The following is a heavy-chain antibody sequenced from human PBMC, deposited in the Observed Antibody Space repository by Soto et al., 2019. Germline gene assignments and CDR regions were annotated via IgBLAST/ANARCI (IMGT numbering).Heavy chain of an antibody. CDR2: IYYSGTS. D-gene: IGHD5-12*01. CDR3: ARVQRRWLNRDY. J-gene: IGHJ4*02. V-gene: IGHV4-39*01. CDR1: GASISNSSYY. Sequence: PSETLSLTCTVSGASISNSSYYLGGVRQPPGKGLEWIGHIYYSGTSYSNPSLKGRVSLSVDTSKNQFSLKLNSVTAADTAVYFCARVQRRWLNRDYWGQGTQGTFAS.